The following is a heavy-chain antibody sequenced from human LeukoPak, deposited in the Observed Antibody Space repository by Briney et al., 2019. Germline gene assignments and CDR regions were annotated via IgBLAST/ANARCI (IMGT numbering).Heavy chain of an antibody. V-gene: IGHV1-2*02. CDR2: INPNSGGT. Sequence: ASVKVSCKASGYTFTGCYMYWVRQAPGQGLEWMGWINPNSGGTNYAQKFQGRVTMTRDTSISTVYMELSRLRSDDTAVYYCARGGGYSAYAAGYWGQGTLVTVSS. CDR3: ARGGGYSAYAAGY. D-gene: IGHD5-12*01. J-gene: IGHJ4*02. CDR1: GYTFTGCY.